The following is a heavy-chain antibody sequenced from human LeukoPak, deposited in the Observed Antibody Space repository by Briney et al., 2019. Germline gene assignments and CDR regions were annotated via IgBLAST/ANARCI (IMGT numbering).Heavy chain of an antibody. Sequence: ASVKVSCTASGYTFTSYYMHWVRQAPGQGLGWMGIINPSGGSTSYAQKFQGRVTMTRDTSTSTVYMELSSLRSKDTAVYYCATLRDTADYWGQGTLVTVSS. D-gene: IGHD2-21*02. J-gene: IGHJ4*02. CDR3: ATLRDTADY. CDR2: INPSGGST. V-gene: IGHV1-46*01. CDR1: GYTFTSYY.